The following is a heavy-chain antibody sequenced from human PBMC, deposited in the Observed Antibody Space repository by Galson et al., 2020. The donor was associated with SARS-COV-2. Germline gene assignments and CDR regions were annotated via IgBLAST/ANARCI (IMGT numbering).Heavy chain of an antibody. CDR1: GFTFSDAW. V-gene: IGHV3-15*01. CDR2: TKSKTDGGTT. Sequence: TGGSLRLSCAASGFTFSDAWMSWVRQAPGKGLECVGRTKSKTDGGTTDYAAAVKGRITISRDDSKNTLYLQITGLKIEDTAVYYCTTAGRYWGQGTLVTVSS. CDR3: TTAGRY. J-gene: IGHJ4*02.